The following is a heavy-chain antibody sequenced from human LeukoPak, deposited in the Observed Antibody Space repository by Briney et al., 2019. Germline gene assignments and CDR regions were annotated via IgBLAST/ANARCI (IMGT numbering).Heavy chain of an antibody. Sequence: PSETLSLTCTVSGDSFTSVTDYWAWIRQPPGKGLEWIASGDYSGGTYYNPSLESRVAIPADMSKNQISLKLTSVTGADTAVYYCARHEDGGTYPLNYWGQGTLVTVSS. V-gene: IGHV4-39*07. J-gene: IGHJ4*02. D-gene: IGHD4-23*01. CDR1: GDSFTSVTDY. CDR2: GDYSGGT. CDR3: ARHEDGGTYPLNY.